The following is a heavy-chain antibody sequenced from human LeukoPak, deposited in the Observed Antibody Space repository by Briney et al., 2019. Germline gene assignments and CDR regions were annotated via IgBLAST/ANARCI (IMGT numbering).Heavy chain of an antibody. D-gene: IGHD4-11*01. J-gene: IGHJ6*02. CDR2: GYYSGSA. V-gene: IGHV4-59*02. CDR1: GDSVTTYY. Sequence: QPSETLSLTCTVSGDSVTTYYWSWIRQPPGKGLEWLGYGYYSGSATYNPSLKSRVTISVDTSKNQFSLRLSSVTAADTAVYHCARDGSNWSNDYYHGVDVWGQGTTVTVSS. CDR3: ARDGSNWSNDYYHGVDV.